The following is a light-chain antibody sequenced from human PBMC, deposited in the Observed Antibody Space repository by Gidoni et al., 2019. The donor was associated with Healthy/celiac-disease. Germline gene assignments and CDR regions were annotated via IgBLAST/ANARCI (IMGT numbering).Light chain of an antibody. CDR1: QGISSY. Sequence: IQLTPSPSSLSASVGDRVTITCRASQGISSYLAWYQQKPGKAHKLLIYAASTLQSGGPSRFSGSGSGTDFTLTISSLQPEDFATYYCQQLNSYPLTFGGGTKVEIK. V-gene: IGKV1-9*01. J-gene: IGKJ4*01. CDR3: QQLNSYPLT. CDR2: AAS.